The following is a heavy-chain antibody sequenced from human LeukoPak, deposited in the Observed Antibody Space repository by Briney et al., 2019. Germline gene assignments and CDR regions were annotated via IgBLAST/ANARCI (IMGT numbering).Heavy chain of an antibody. CDR2: IRQDGNEK. J-gene: IGHJ3*02. Sequence: GGSLRLSCAASGFTLSNFWMSWVRQPPGKGLEWVANIRQDGNEKYYVDSVKGRFTISRDNAKNSLYLQMNSLRAEDTAVYYCARVRGGYCSGGSCYSAFDIWGQGTMVTVSS. CDR1: GFTLSNFW. V-gene: IGHV3-7*04. D-gene: IGHD2-15*01. CDR3: ARVRGGYCSGGSCYSAFDI.